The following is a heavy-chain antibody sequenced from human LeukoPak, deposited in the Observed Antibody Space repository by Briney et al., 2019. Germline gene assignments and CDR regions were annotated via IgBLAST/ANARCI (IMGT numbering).Heavy chain of an antibody. Sequence: TSETLSLTCTVSGYSISSGYYWGWIRQPPGKGLEWIGYIYYSGSINYNPSLKSRVTMSVDTSKNQFSLKLSSVTAADTAVYYCAREAFIGWFDPWGQGTLVTVSS. CDR1: GYSISSGYY. J-gene: IGHJ5*02. CDR3: AREAFIGWFDP. D-gene: IGHD1-26*01. V-gene: IGHV4-61*01. CDR2: IYYSGSI.